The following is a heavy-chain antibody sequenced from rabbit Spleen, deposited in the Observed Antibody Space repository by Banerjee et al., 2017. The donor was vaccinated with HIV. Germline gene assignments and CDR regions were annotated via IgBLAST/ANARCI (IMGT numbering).Heavy chain of an antibody. Sequence: QQQLEESGGGLVKPEGSLTLTCTASGFSFSSSYWICWVRQAPGKGLEWIGCIYTSSGTTYYASWAKGRFTISKTSSTTVTLRMTSLTAADRATYFCARDLVGVIGWNFDLWGQGTLVTVS. CDR2: IYTSSGTT. D-gene: IGHD1-1*01. CDR3: ARDLVGVIGWNFDL. V-gene: IGHV1S45*01. CDR1: GFSFSSSYW. J-gene: IGHJ4*01.